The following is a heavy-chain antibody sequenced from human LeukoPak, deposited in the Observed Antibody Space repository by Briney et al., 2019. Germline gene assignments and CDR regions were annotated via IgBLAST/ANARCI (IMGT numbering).Heavy chain of an antibody. V-gene: IGHV3-21*01. Sequence: PGGSLRLSCAASGFTFSSYSMNWVRQAPGKGLEWVSSISSSSSYIYYADSVKGRFTISRDNAKNSLYLQMNILRAEDTAVYYSARDASGSWYYFDYWGQGTLVTVSS. J-gene: IGHJ4*02. CDR2: ISSSSSYI. CDR3: ARDASGSWYYFDY. CDR1: GFTFSSYS. D-gene: IGHD6-13*01.